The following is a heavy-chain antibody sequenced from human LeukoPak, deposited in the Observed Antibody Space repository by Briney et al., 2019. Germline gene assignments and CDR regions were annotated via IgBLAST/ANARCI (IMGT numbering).Heavy chain of an antibody. Sequence: GGSLRLSCAASRFTLSTYWMSWVRQAPGKGLEWVAHIKQDGSREYYVDSVKGRFTISRDSAKNSLYLQTNSLRAEDTAVYYCAKDYCSSTSCYYYYYYGMDVWGQGTTVTVSS. CDR1: RFTLSTYW. D-gene: IGHD2-2*01. J-gene: IGHJ6*02. CDR3: AKDYCSSTSCYYYYYYGMDV. V-gene: IGHV3-7*01. CDR2: IKQDGSRE.